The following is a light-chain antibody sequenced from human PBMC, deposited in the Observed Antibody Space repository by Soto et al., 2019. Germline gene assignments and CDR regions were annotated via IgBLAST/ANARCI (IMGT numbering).Light chain of an antibody. CDR2: EVS. V-gene: IGLV2-23*02. Sequence: QSALTQPASVSGSPGQSITISCTGTRSDVGSYNLVSWYQQHPGKAPKLMIYEVSKRPSGVSNRFSGSKSGNTASLTISGLQAEDEADDYCCSYAGSSTLYVVGTWTKLTVL. CDR1: RSDVGSYNL. J-gene: IGLJ1*01. CDR3: CSYAGSSTLYV.